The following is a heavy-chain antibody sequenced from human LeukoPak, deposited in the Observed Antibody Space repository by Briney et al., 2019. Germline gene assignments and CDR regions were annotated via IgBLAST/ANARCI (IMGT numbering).Heavy chain of an antibody. CDR3: ARGAIVGANFDY. CDR2: ISGRDGRT. J-gene: IGHJ4*02. Sequence: PGGSLRLSCSVSGLTFYTYAMSWVRQAPWKGLEWVSAISGRDGRTYYTDSVKGRFTISRDNAKNTLYLQMNSLRAEDTAVYYCARGAIVGANFDYWGQGTLVTVSS. V-gene: IGHV3-23*01. D-gene: IGHD1-26*01. CDR1: GLTFYTYA.